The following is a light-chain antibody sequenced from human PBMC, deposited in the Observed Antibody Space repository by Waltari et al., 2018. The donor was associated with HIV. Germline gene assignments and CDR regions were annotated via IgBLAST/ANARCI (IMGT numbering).Light chain of an antibody. CDR1: SSNIGAGYV. CDR3: QSYDSSMSAF. J-gene: IGLJ1*01. Sequence: QSVLTQPPSVSGAPGQRVTISCTGSSSNIGAGYVVHWYQQLPGTAPKVPIYNSFKRPSGVPDRFSGSKSGTSAYLDITGLQAEDEADYYCQSYDSSMSAFFGTGTKV. CDR2: NSF. V-gene: IGLV1-40*01.